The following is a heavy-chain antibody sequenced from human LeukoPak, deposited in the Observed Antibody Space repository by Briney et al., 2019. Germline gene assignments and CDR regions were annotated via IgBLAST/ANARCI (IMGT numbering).Heavy chain of an antibody. CDR1: GFTVSSNY. CDR3: ARDTYNHYYYYGMDV. CDR2: IYSGGST. D-gene: IGHD1-1*01. Sequence: GGSLRLFCAASGFTVSSNYMSWVRQAPGKGLEWVSVIYSGGSTYYADSVKGRFTISRDNSKNTLYLQMNSLRAEDTAVYYCARDTYNHYYYYGMDVWGQGTTVTVSS. J-gene: IGHJ6*02. V-gene: IGHV3-53*01.